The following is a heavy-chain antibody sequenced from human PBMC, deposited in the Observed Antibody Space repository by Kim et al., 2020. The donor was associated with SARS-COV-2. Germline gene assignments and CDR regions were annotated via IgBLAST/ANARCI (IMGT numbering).Heavy chain of an antibody. CDR2: ISRGGDST. J-gene: IGHJ1*01. V-gene: IGHV3-23*01. CDR1: GFNFDAYA. CDR3: AKALSVADFGH. D-gene: IGHD4-17*01. Sequence: GGSLRLSCAASGFNFDAYAMSWVRQAPGKGLEWVSGISRGGDSTYHADSVKGRFSLSRDNSRKTVHLRMNSLRADDTAIYYCAKALSVADFGHWGQGALVIVSS.